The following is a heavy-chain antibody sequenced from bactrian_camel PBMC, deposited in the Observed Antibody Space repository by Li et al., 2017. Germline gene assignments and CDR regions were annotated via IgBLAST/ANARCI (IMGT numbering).Heavy chain of an antibody. D-gene: IGHD5*01. CDR1: GFTFDDSD. J-gene: IGHJ4*01. CDR3: AASSGWTGWACRSRSSPDFAY. V-gene: IGHV3S60*01. CDR2: IRSDGST. Sequence: HVQLVESGGDLVQPGGSLRLSCTASGFTFDDSDMGWYRQAPGNECELVSSIRSDGSTYYLHSVKGRFTLSLDIPKVTIDLQMNSLKPEDTAMYYCAASSGWTGWACRSRSSPDFAYWGQGTQVTVS.